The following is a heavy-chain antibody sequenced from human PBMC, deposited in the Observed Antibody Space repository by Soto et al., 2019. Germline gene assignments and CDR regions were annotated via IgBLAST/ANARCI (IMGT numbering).Heavy chain of an antibody. J-gene: IGHJ4*02. D-gene: IGHD6-13*01. Sequence: GGSLRLSCAASRFTFSSYWMSWVRQAPGKGLEWVANIKQDGSEKYYVDSVKGRFTISRDNAKNSLYLQMNSLRAEDTAVYYCASLSVGHSSSWYFDYWGQGTLVTVSS. CDR3: ASLSVGHSSSWYFDY. CDR2: IKQDGSEK. CDR1: RFTFSSYW. V-gene: IGHV3-7*05.